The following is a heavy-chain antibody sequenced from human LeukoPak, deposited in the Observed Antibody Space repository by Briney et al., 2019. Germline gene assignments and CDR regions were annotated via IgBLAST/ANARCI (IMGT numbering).Heavy chain of an antibody. D-gene: IGHD3-16*01. J-gene: IGHJ3*02. Sequence: GGSLRLSCAASGFIFSSYAMHSVRQAPGKGLEWVAVISYDGSNKYYADSVKGRFTISRDNSKNTLYLQMNSLRAEDTAVYYCARAPILGGDAFDIWGQGTMVTVSS. CDR3: ARAPILGGDAFDI. CDR2: ISYDGSNK. V-gene: IGHV3-30*04. CDR1: GFIFSSYA.